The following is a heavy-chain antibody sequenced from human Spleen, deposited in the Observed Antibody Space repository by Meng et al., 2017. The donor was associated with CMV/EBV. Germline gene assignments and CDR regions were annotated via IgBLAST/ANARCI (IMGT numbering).Heavy chain of an antibody. V-gene: IGHV3-23*01. CDR2: ITGNGAGT. CDR1: GFTFSNYA. D-gene: IGHD3-10*01. CDR3: ARDRRGFGDFFGSDP. J-gene: IGHJ5*02. Sequence: GESLKISCAASGFTFSNYAMSWVRQAPGKGLEWVSTITGNGAGTYYADSVKGRFTISRDNAKNSLYLQMNSLRVEDTAVYYCARDRRGFGDFFGSDPWGQGTLVTVSS.